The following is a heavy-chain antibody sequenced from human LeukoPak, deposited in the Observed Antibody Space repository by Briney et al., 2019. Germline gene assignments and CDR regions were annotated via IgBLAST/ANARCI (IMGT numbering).Heavy chain of an antibody. CDR3: ARPLTYYYDSSGYSNWFDP. CDR1: GGSISSSSYY. CDR2: IYYSGST. J-gene: IGHJ5*02. D-gene: IGHD3-22*01. V-gene: IGHV4-39*01. Sequence: PSETLSLTYTVSGGSISSSSYYWGWIRQPPGKGLEWIGSIYYSGSTYYNPSLESRVTISVDTSKNQFSLKLSSVTAADTAVYYCARPLTYYYDSSGYSNWFDPWGQGTLVTVSS.